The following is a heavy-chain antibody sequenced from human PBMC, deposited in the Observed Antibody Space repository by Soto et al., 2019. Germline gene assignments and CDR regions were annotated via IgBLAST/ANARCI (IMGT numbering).Heavy chain of an antibody. D-gene: IGHD3-10*01. CDR2: INGNGGST. CDR1: GLTFSSYW. CDR3: AKGMVRGED. J-gene: IGHJ4*02. Sequence: GESLKISCAASGLTFSSYWMHWVRQAPGKGLEWVSAINGNGGSTNYADSVKGRFTISRDNSKNTLYLQMNSLRAEDTAVYYCAKGMVRGEDWGQGTLVNVS. V-gene: IGHV3-23*01.